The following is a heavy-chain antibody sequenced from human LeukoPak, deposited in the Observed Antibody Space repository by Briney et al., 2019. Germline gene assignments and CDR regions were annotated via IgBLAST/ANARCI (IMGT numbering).Heavy chain of an antibody. J-gene: IGHJ4*02. D-gene: IGHD6-13*01. CDR1: GFTFSSYA. CDR3: ASLGIAAANFDY. V-gene: IGHV3-21*01. CDR2: ISSSSSYI. Sequence: GGSLRLSCAASGFTFSSYAMSWVRQAPGKGLEWVSSISSSSSYIYYADSVKGRFTISRDNAKNSLYLQMNSLRAEDTAVYYCASLGIAAANFDYWGQGTLVTVSS.